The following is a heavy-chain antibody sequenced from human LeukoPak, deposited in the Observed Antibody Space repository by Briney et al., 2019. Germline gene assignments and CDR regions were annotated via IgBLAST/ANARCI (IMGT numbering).Heavy chain of an antibody. V-gene: IGHV4-38-2*02. J-gene: IGHJ4*02. Sequence: SETLSLTCTVSGYSISSGYYWGWLRQPPGKGLEWIGSIYHSGSTYYNPSLKSRVTISVDKSKNQFSLKLSSVTAADTAVYYCARALSDFSNFDYWGQGTLVTVSS. CDR1: GYSISSGYY. CDR3: ARALSDFSNFDY. D-gene: IGHD3/OR15-3a*01. CDR2: IYHSGST.